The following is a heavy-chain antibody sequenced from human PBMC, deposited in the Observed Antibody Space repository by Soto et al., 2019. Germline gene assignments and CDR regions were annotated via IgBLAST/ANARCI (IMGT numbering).Heavy chain of an antibody. CDR2: ISWNSHSI. CDR1: GFTFRDYY. J-gene: IGHJ4*02. D-gene: IGHD3-3*01. Sequence: PGGSLRLSCAASGFTFRDYYMHWVRQAPGKGLEWVSGISWNSHSIGYADSVKGRFTISRDNAKNSLYLQMNSLRAEDTAFYYCAKDHDFWSGYNDYWGQGTLVTVSS. CDR3: AKDHDFWSGYNDY. V-gene: IGHV3-9*01.